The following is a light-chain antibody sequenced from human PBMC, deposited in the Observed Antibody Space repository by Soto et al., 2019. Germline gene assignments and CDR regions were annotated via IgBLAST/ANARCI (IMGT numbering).Light chain of an antibody. J-gene: IGKJ5*01. CDR2: DAS. CDR1: QSVGRL. Sequence: EIVLTQSPCTLSASVGERAILSCRASQSVGRLLAWYQHNPGKAPRLLIFDASYRAGGIPARFSGSGSGTDYSLPIISLLHPDDFVSYYCQHSYWLSITFGQGTRLEIK. V-gene: IGKV3-11*01. CDR3: QHSYWLSIT.